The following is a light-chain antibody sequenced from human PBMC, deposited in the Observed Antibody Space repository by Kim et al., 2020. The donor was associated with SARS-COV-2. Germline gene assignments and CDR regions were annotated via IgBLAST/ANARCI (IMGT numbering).Light chain of an antibody. CDR3: SAWDDSLKAWV. CDR2: RNN. CDR1: SNNIGDQG. V-gene: IGLV10-54*04. Sequence: QAGLTQPPSVSQGLRQTATLTCTGNSNNIGDQGVAWLQQHQGHPPKLLSYRNNKRPSGIAERFSASRSDNAAFLTITGLQPEDEADYYCSAWDDSLKAWVFGGGTKLTVL. J-gene: IGLJ3*02.